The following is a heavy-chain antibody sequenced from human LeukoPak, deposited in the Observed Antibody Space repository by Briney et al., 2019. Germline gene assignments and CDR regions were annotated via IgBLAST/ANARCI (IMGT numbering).Heavy chain of an antibody. CDR2: IYYSGST. V-gene: IGHV4-39*01. CDR1: GGSISSSSYY. D-gene: IGHD3-22*01. CDR3: AAAGGNYYDSSGYFIIPRY. J-gene: IGHJ4*02. Sequence: SSETLSLTCTVSGGSISSSSYYWGWIRQPPGKGLEWIGSIYYSGSTYYNPSLKSRVTISVDTSKNQFSLKLSPVTAADTAVYYCAAAGGNYYDSSGYFIIPRYWGQGTLVTVSS.